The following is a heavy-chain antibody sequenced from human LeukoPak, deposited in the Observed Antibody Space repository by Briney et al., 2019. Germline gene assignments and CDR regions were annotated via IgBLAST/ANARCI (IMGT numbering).Heavy chain of an antibody. D-gene: IGHD1-26*01. J-gene: IGHJ6*03. V-gene: IGHV4-59*01. CDR2: SHKSGST. CDR3: ARGRSGEVLFSRNYYYYYMDV. Sequence: SETLSLTCTVSGGSISNYYWTWIRQSPGKTLEWIGCSHKSGSTHYNPSLRSRVTISVDTSKSQFSLKLNSVTAPDTAVYYCARGRSGEVLFSRNYYYYYMDVWGKGTTVTISS. CDR1: GGSISNYY.